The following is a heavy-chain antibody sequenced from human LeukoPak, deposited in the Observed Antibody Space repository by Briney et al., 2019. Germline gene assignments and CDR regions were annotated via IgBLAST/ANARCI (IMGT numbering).Heavy chain of an antibody. Sequence: PGGSLRLSCAASGFTFSTYSMNWVRQAPGKGLEWVSYISGNSASIYYADSVKGRFTISRANAKNSLYLQMNSLRAEDTAVYYCAKEGGSGSYQISWGQGTLVTVSS. J-gene: IGHJ5*02. CDR1: GFTFSTYS. CDR3: AKEGGSGSYQIS. D-gene: IGHD3-10*01. V-gene: IGHV3-48*01. CDR2: ISGNSASI.